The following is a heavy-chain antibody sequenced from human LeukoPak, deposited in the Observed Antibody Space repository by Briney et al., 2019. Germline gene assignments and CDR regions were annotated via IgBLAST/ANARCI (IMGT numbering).Heavy chain of an antibody. Sequence: GESLRLSCATSGFTFSTSTFGSSTMNWVRQAPGKGLEWVSSISSTGTYIYYTDSVKGRFTISRDNSKNTLSLQMNSLRVEDTAIYYCAKDIHLSTWGLGTMVTVSS. CDR3: AKDIHLST. CDR1: GFTFSTSTFGSST. CDR2: ISSTGTYI. D-gene: IGHD2-15*01. J-gene: IGHJ3*01. V-gene: IGHV3-21*04.